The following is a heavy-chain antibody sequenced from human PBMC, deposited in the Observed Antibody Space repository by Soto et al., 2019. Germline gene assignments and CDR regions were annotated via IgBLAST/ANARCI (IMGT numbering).Heavy chain of an antibody. CDR3: ANSPTANSGYHDAFAI. D-gene: IGHD5-12*01. Sequence: GGSLRLSCAASGFTFSSYAMSWVRQAPGKGLEWVSAISGSGGSTYYADSVKGRFTISRDNSKNTLYLQMNSLRAEDTAVYYCANSPTANSGYHDAFAIWGQGTMVTVSS. CDR1: GFTFSSYA. V-gene: IGHV3-23*01. CDR2: ISGSGGST. J-gene: IGHJ3*02.